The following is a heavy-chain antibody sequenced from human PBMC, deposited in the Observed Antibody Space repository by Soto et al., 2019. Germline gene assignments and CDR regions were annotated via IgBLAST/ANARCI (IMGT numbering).Heavy chain of an antibody. Sequence: GGSLRLSCAASGFNLGSYWMHWVRQAPGKGLVWVSRINDYGTTINYAESVEGRFTISRDDAKSEVYLQMNNLRAEDAAVYYCARGGLEPFDYWGQGALVTVSS. CDR1: GFNLGSYW. CDR3: ARGGLEPFDY. J-gene: IGHJ4*02. CDR2: INDYGTTI. V-gene: IGHV3-74*01. D-gene: IGHD1-1*01.